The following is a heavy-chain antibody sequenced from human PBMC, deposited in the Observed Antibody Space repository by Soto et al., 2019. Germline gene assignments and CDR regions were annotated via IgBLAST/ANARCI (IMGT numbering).Heavy chain of an antibody. J-gene: IGHJ5*02. CDR3: ERSCGGNFGIIIEGSNWFDP. CDR2: INPHGGST. Sequence: GASVKVSCKAPGDTFTSYYLNWVRQAPGQGLEWMGVINPHGGSTNYAQKFQGRITMTRDTSRSTVYMELSSLRSDDTAIYYCERSCGGNFGIIIEGSNWFDPWGQGTLVTVSS. CDR1: GDTFTSYY. V-gene: IGHV1-46*01. D-gene: IGHD1-26*01.